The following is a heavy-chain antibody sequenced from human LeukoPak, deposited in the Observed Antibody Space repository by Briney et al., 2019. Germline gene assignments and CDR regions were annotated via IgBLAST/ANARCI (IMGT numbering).Heavy chain of an antibody. Sequence: GGSLRLSCAASGFTFSSYAMHWVRQAPGKGLEWVAVISYDGSNKYYADSVKGRFTISRDNSKNTLYLQMNSLRAEDTAVYYCAREEAIKYSSSWYASISDIWGQGTMVTVSS. J-gene: IGHJ3*02. CDR3: AREEAIKYSSSWYASISDI. D-gene: IGHD6-13*01. CDR2: ISYDGSNK. CDR1: GFTFSSYA. V-gene: IGHV3-30-3*01.